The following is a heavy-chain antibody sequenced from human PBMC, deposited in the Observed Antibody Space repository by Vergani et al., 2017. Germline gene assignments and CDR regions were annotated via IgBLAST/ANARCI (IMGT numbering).Heavy chain of an antibody. V-gene: IGHV4-59*01. D-gene: IGHD5-12*01. J-gene: IGHJ6*02. CDR2: IYYSGST. CDR1: GGSISSYY. CDR3: ARDGLADYYYDGMDV. Sequence: QVQLQESGPGLVKPSETLSLTCTVSGGSISSYYWSWIRQPPGKGLEWIGYIYYSGSTNYNPSLKSRVTISVDTSKNQFSLKLSSVTAADTAVYYCARDGLADYYYDGMDVWGQGTTVTVSS.